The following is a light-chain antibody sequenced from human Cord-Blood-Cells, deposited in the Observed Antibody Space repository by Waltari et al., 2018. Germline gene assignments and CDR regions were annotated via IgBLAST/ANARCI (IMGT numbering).Light chain of an antibody. V-gene: IGLV2-14*01. CDR2: DVS. CDR1: SSDVGGYNY. CDR3: SSYTSSSTWV. J-gene: IGLJ3*02. Sequence: QSALTQPASVSGSPGQSITISCTGTSSDVGGYNYVSWYHKPPGKAPKLMIYDVSNRPSGVSNRFSVSKSGNTASLTISGLQAEDEADYYCSSYTSSSTWVFGGGTKLTVL.